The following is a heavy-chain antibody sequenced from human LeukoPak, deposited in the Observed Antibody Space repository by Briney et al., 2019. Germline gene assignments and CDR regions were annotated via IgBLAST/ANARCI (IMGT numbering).Heavy chain of an antibody. CDR1: GFTFSSYG. V-gene: IGHV3-30*18. CDR2: ISYDGSNK. CDR3: AKDRSVEMATNCFDY. Sequence: PGGSLRLSCAASGFTFSSYGMHWVRQAPGKGLEWVAVISYDGSNKYYADSVKGRFTISRDNSKNTLYLQMNSLRAEDTAVYYCAKDRSVEMATNCFDYWGQGTLVTVSS. J-gene: IGHJ4*02. D-gene: IGHD5-24*01.